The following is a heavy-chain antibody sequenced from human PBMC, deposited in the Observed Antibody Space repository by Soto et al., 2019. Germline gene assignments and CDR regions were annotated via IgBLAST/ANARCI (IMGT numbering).Heavy chain of an antibody. D-gene: IGHD2-8*01. CDR2: IGGGNTDR. J-gene: IGHJ5*01. Sequence: DVQLLESGGGLVQPGGSLTLSCAASRFIFSHYAMNWVRQAPGKGLEWVSSIGGGNTDRYYADSVKGRFIISRDNSKNTMYLQMNSLSDDDTAVYYCAKDAVSYNGKWDWFDSWGQGTLVTVSS. V-gene: IGHV3-23*01. CDR3: AKDAVSYNGKWDWFDS. CDR1: RFIFSHYA.